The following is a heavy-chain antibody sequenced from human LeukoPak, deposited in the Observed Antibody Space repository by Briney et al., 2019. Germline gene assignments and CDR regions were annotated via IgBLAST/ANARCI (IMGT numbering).Heavy chain of an antibody. D-gene: IGHD4-11*01. CDR1: GFTFSSYS. Sequence: GGSLRLSCAASGFTFSSYSMNWVRQAPGKGLEWVSSISSSSSYIYYADSVKGRFTISRDNAKNSLYLQMNSLRAEDTAVYYCAKNKIYSNYPFDYWGQGTLVTVSS. CDR2: ISSSSSYI. J-gene: IGHJ4*02. V-gene: IGHV3-21*01. CDR3: AKNKIYSNYPFDY.